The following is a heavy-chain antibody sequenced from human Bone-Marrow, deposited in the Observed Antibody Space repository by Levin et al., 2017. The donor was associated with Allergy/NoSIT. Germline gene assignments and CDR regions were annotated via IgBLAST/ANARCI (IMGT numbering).Heavy chain of an antibody. J-gene: IGHJ3*02. CDR2: IYPGDSDT. CDR1: GYSFTSYW. Sequence: KVSCKGSGYSFTSYWIGWVRQMPGKGLEWMGIIYPGDSDTRYSPSFQGQVTISADKSISTAYLQWSSLKASDTAMYYCARRVLDGYKADAFDIWGQGTMVTVSS. CDR3: ARRVLDGYKADAFDI. D-gene: IGHD5-24*01. V-gene: IGHV5-51*01.